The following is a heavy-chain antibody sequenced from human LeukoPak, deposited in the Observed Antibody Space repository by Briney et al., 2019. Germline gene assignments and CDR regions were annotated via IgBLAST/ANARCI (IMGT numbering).Heavy chain of an antibody. CDR2: TSYSGNT. CDR1: GGSIGNYY. Sequence: PSETLSLTCIVSGGSIGNYYWNWIRQPPGKGLEWIGYTSYSGNTIYNPSLKSRVTISIDPFKNQLSLKVTSVTAADTAVYYCARDHGYFGMDVWGQGTTVTISS. V-gene: IGHV4-59*01. J-gene: IGHJ6*02. CDR3: ARDHGYFGMDV.